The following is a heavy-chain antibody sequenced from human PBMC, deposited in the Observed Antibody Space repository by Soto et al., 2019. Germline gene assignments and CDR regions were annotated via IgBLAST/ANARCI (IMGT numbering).Heavy chain of an antibody. J-gene: IGHJ4*02. D-gene: IGHD4-17*01. CDR3: AWDYGDGFGY. V-gene: IGHV3-21*01. CDR2: ISSGGHYI. Sequence: EVQLVESGGGLVKPGGSLRLSCAASQFTFGAYTMNWVRQAPGKGLEWVSSISSGGHYIYYADSVKGRFTISRDNAKNSLYLQMSSLRAEDTALYDCAWDYGDGFGYWGQGTLVTVSS. CDR1: QFTFGAYT.